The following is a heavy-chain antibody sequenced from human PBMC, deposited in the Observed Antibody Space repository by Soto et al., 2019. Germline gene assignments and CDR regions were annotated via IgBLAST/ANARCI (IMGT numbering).Heavy chain of an antibody. CDR1: GFTFSSYG. D-gene: IGHD6-13*01. CDR3: ARPGLPYSSSWYFDY. CDR2: IWYDGSNK. Sequence: GGSLRLSCAASGFTFSSYGMHWVRQAPGKGLEWVAVIWYDGSNKCYADSVKGRFTISRDNSKNTLYLQMNSLRAEDTAVYYCARPGLPYSSSWYFDYWGQGTLVTVSS. J-gene: IGHJ4*02. V-gene: IGHV3-33*01.